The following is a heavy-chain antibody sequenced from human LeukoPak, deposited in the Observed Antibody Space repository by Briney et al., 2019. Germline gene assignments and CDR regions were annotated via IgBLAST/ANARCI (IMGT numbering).Heavy chain of an antibody. J-gene: IGHJ3*02. CDR3: AKDIDTVPQDIVVEGAFDI. D-gene: IGHD2-15*01. V-gene: IGHV3-9*01. Sequence: PGGSLRLSCAASGFTFDDYAMHWVRQAPGKGLEWVSGISWNSGSIGYADSVKGRFTISSDNAKNSLYLQMNSLRAEDTALYYCAKDIDTVPQDIVVEGAFDIWGQGTMVTVSS. CDR2: ISWNSGSI. CDR1: GFTFDDYA.